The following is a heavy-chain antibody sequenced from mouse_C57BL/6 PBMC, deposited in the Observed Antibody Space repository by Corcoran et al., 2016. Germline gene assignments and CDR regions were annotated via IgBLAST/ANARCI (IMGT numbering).Heavy chain of an antibody. Sequence: EVQLQQSGPELVKPGASVKISCKASGYTFTDYYMNWVKQSHGKSLEWIGDINPNNGGTSYNQKFKGKATLTVDKSSSTAYMELRSLTSEDSADYYCARGYGSSYVHDYWGQGTTLTVSS. D-gene: IGHD1-1*01. CDR2: INPNNGGT. J-gene: IGHJ2*01. V-gene: IGHV1-26*01. CDR3: ARGYGSSYVHDY. CDR1: GYTFTDYY.